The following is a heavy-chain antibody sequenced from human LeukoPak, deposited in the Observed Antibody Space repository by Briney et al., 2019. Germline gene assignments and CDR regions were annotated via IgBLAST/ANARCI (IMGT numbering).Heavy chain of an antibody. J-gene: IGHJ4*02. CDR2: IDYDSSHI. CDR1: RFTFSNSA. Sequence: GGSLRLSCAASRFTFSNSAMNWVRQVPGKGLEWVSSIDYDSSHIYYAASVRGRFTISRDNARNSVYLQMNSLRVEDTAVYYCARDPLRYLRVGHYDYWGQGTLVAVSS. V-gene: IGHV3-21*01. CDR3: ARDPLRYLRVGHYDY. D-gene: IGHD3-9*01.